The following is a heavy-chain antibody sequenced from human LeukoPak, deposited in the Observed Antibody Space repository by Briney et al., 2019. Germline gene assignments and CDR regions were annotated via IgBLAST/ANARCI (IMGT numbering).Heavy chain of an antibody. CDR3: AKGLHASSWYGGS. J-gene: IGHJ5*02. Sequence: GGSLRLSCAASGFTFVNFWMSWVRQAPGKGPEWVANIKQDGSETYYLDSVKGRFTVSRDNAKDSLYLQMNTLRPEDTAVYYCAKGLHASSWYGGSWGRGTLVTVSS. V-gene: IGHV3-7*01. D-gene: IGHD6-13*01. CDR2: IKQDGSET. CDR1: GFTFVNFW.